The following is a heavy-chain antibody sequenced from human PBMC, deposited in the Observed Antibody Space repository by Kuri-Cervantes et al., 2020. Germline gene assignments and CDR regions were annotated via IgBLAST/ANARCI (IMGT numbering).Heavy chain of an antibody. CDR2: ISSSSSYI. J-gene: IGHJ5*02. V-gene: IGHV3-21*03. CDR3: ARDRGVVVAEFDP. Sequence: LSLTCAASGFTFSSYSMNWVRQAPGKGLEWVSSISSSSSYIYYADSVKGRFTISRDNAKNSLYLQMNSLRAEDTAVYYCARDRGVVVAEFDPWGQGTLVTVSS. CDR1: GFTFSSYS. D-gene: IGHD2-15*01.